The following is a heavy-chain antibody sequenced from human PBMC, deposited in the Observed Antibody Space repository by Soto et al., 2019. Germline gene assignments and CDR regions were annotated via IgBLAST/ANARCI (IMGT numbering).Heavy chain of an antibody. Sequence: GGSLRLSCAASGFTFSSYSMNWVRQAPGKGLEWVSSISSSSSYIYYADSVKGRFTISRDNAKNSLYLQMNSLRAEDTAVYYCARSLITMVPEADWGQGTLVTVSS. CDR3: ARSLITMVPEAD. CDR1: GFTFSSYS. CDR2: ISSSSSYI. J-gene: IGHJ4*02. D-gene: IGHD3-10*01. V-gene: IGHV3-21*01.